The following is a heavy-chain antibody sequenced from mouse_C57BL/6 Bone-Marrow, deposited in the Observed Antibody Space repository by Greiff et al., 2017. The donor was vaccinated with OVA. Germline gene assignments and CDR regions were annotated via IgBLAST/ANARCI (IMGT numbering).Heavy chain of an antibody. V-gene: IGHV1-59*01. J-gene: IGHJ3*01. Sequence: QVQLQQPGAELVRPGTSVKLSCKASGYTFTSYWMHWVKQRPGQGLEWIGVIDPSDSYTNYNQKFKGKATLTVDTSSSTAYMQLSSLTSADSAVYYCARKEPFAYWGQGTLVTVSA. CDR3: ARKEPFAY. CDR2: IDPSDSYT. CDR1: GYTFTSYW.